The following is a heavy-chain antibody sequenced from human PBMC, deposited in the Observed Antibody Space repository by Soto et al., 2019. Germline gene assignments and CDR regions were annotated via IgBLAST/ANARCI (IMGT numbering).Heavy chain of an antibody. D-gene: IGHD4-17*01. V-gene: IGHV3-30-3*01. Sequence: QVQLVESGGGVVQPGRSLRLSCAASGFTFSSYAMHWVRQAPGKGLEWVAVISYDGSNKYYADSVKGRFTISRDNSKNTLYLQMNSLRAEDTAVYYCARDRLRDFDYWGQGTLVTVSS. CDR1: GFTFSSYA. CDR3: ARDRLRDFDY. CDR2: ISYDGSNK. J-gene: IGHJ4*02.